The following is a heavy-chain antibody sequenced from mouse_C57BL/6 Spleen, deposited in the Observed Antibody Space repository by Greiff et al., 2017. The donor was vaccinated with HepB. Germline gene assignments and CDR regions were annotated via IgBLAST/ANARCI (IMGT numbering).Heavy chain of an antibody. CDR3: AALTTVVSAAMDY. Sequence: QVQLKESGPELVKPGASVKISCKASGYAFSSSWMNWVKQRPGKGLEWIGRIYPGDGDTNYNGKFKGKATLTADKSSSTAYMQLSSLTSEDSAVYFCAALTTVVSAAMDYWGQGTSVTVSS. D-gene: IGHD1-1*01. CDR1: GYAFSSSW. J-gene: IGHJ4*01. CDR2: IYPGDGDT. V-gene: IGHV1-82*01.